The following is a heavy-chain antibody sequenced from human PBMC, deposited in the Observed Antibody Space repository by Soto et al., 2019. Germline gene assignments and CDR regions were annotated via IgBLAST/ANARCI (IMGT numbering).Heavy chain of an antibody. Sequence: QVQLVQSGAEEKKPGASVKVSCKASGYTFTSYAMHWVRQAPGQRLEWMGWINAGNGNTKYSQKFQGRVTITRDTAVSTAYMGLSSLRSEDTAVYYCASESYGGEFDYWGQGTLVTVSS. V-gene: IGHV1-3*05. J-gene: IGHJ4*02. CDR1: GYTFTSYA. CDR3: ASESYGGEFDY. CDR2: INAGNGNT. D-gene: IGHD4-17*01.